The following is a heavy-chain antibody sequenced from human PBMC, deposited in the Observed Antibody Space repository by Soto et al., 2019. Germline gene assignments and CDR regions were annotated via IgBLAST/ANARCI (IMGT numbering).Heavy chain of an antibody. CDR2: INHSGST. CDR3: ARVVVVAAHPRPYYYDSSGYTYYFDY. CDR1: VGSFSGYY. Sequence: SETLCITCAFYVGSFSGYYWSWIRQPPGKGMDLIGEINHSGSTNYNPSLKSRVTISVDTSKNQFSLKLSSVTAADTAVYYCARVVVVAAHPRPYYYDSSGYTYYFDYWGQGTMVTVSS. J-gene: IGHJ4*02. D-gene: IGHD3-22*01. V-gene: IGHV4-34*01.